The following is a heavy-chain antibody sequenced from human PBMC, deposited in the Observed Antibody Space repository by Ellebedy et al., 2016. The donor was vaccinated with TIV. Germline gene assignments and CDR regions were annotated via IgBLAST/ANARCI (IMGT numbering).Heavy chain of an antibody. CDR1: GDSITNYY. CDR3: ARVKGTAVIGWFDP. J-gene: IGHJ5*02. V-gene: IGHV4-59*01. Sequence: SETLSLXXTVSGDSITNYYWSWIRQPPGKGLEWIAYIYYSGITKYNPSLKSRVTISIHTSKNQFSLQLSSVTAADTAMYYCARVKGTAVIGWFDPWGQGTLVTVSS. D-gene: IGHD2-21*01. CDR2: IYYSGIT.